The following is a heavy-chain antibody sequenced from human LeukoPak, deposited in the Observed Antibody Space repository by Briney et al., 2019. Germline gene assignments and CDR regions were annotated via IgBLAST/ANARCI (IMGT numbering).Heavy chain of an antibody. J-gene: IGHJ6*04. Sequence: GGSLRLSCAASGFTFSGYSMNWVRQAPGRGLEWVSSISSTSTYIDYADSVKGRFTISRGNAKNSLYLQMDSLRAEDTAVYYCAELGITMIGGVWGKGTTVTISS. CDR3: AELGITMIGGV. V-gene: IGHV3-21*01. CDR2: ISSTSTYI. D-gene: IGHD3-10*02. CDR1: GFTFSGYS.